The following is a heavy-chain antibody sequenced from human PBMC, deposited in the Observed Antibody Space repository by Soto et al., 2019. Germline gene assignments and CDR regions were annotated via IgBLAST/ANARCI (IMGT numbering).Heavy chain of an antibody. CDR1: GFSISTNA. CDR3: ARDSSAWPNYFDS. D-gene: IGHD6-19*01. V-gene: IGHV3-23*01. Sequence: EVQLLESGGGLVQPGGSLRLSCVASGFSISTNALTWVRQAPGKGLEWVSSFSGRSGDTYYAASVKGRFTISGDSSKNTVILKMNNLRADDTAVYYCARDSSAWPNYFDSWGQGIQVTVSS. CDR2: FSGRSGDT. J-gene: IGHJ4*02.